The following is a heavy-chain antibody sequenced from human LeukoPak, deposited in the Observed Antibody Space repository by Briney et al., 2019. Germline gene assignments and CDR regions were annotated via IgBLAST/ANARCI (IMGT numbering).Heavy chain of an antibody. D-gene: IGHD3-10*01. CDR2: IYYSGDT. CDR1: GGSISSTSKY. CDR3: ARQGAQTIMVRGANFDY. Sequence: PSETLSLTCSVSGGSISSTSKYWGWIRQPPGKGLAWIGSIYYSGDTYYNPSLRSRVIISVDTSKNQFSLKLSSVTAADTAVYYCARQGAQTIMVRGANFDYWGQGTLVTVSS. V-gene: IGHV4-39*01. J-gene: IGHJ4*02.